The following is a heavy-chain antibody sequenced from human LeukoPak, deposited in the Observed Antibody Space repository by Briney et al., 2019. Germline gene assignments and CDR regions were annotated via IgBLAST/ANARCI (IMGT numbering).Heavy chain of an antibody. Sequence: ASVKVSCKASGYTFTTYDILWVRQATGQGLEWMGWMSPNSGNTVYSQKFQGRVTMTRTSSVSTAYMELSSLRSEDTAVYYCARGPSTGDEVDYWGQGTLVTVSS. J-gene: IGHJ4*02. V-gene: IGHV1-8*01. CDR2: MSPNSGNT. CDR1: GYTFTTYD. D-gene: IGHD7-27*01. CDR3: ARGPSTGDEVDY.